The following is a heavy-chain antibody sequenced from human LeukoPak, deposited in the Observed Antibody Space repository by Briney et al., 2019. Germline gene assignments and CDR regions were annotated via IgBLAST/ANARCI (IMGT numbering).Heavy chain of an antibody. V-gene: IGHV4-4*07. J-gene: IGHJ3*02. CDR2: IYTSGST. D-gene: IGHD2-15*01. Sequence: SETLSLTCTVSGGSISSYYWSWIRQPAGKGLEWIGRIYTSGSTNYNPSLKSRVTMSVDTSKNQFSLKLSSVTAADTAVYYCASQLGYCSGGSCLNAFDIWGQGTMVTVSS. CDR3: ASQLGYCSGGSCLNAFDI. CDR1: GGSISSYY.